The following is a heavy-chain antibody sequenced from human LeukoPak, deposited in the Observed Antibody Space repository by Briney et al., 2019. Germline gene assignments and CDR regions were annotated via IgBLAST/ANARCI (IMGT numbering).Heavy chain of an antibody. CDR3: ARGPAYYDFWSGYPTKNNWFDP. Sequence: SETLSLTCAVYGGSFSGYYWSWIRQPPGKGLEWIGEINHSGSTNYNPSLKSRVTISVDTSKNQFSLKLSSVTAADTAVYYCARGPAYYDFWSGYPTKNNWFDPWGQGTLVTVSS. CDR2: INHSGST. V-gene: IGHV4-34*01. CDR1: GGSFSGYY. D-gene: IGHD3-3*01. J-gene: IGHJ5*02.